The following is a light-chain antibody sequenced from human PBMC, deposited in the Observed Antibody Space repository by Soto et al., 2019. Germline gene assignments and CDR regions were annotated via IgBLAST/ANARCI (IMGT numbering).Light chain of an antibody. CDR3: QHYSNWPPT. Sequence: EVVMTQSPATLFVSPGERVTLSCRASQTVHSNLAWYQQRPGQAPSLLISYASTRATGIPARFSGSGSGTEFTLTISSLQSEDSGVYYCQHYSNWPPTFGPGTKVEIK. V-gene: IGKV3-15*01. CDR2: YAS. J-gene: IGKJ3*01. CDR1: QTVHSN.